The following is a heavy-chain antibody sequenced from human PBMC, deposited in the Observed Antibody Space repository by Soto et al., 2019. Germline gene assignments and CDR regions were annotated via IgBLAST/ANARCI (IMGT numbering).Heavy chain of an antibody. J-gene: IGHJ4*02. D-gene: IGHD3-16*01. V-gene: IGHV3-23*01. Sequence: EVQILESGGGLVQPGGSLRLSCAASGFPFSNYAMAWVRQAPGKGLEWVSAISGTTGHAFYADSVKDRFTISRDNSKNTLYLQMACLRAEDTAVYHCARAPSEYIWGSYLRYYEYWGQGTLVTVSS. CDR1: GFPFSNYA. CDR3: ARAPSEYIWGSYLRYYEY. CDR2: ISGTTGHA.